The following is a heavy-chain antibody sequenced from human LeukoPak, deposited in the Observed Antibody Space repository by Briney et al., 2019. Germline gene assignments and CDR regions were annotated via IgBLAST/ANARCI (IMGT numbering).Heavy chain of an antibody. D-gene: IGHD3-3*01. CDR3: ARDRRTNDYDFWSGYYYGDAFDI. CDR2: IYYSGST. V-gene: IGHV4-39*07. Sequence: SETLSLTCTVSGGSISSSSYYWGWIRQPPGKGLERIGSIYYSGSTYYNPSLKSRFTISVDTSKNQFSLELSSVTAADTAVYYCARDRRTNDYDFWSGYYYGDAFDIWGQGTMVTVSS. J-gene: IGHJ3*02. CDR1: GGSISSSSYY.